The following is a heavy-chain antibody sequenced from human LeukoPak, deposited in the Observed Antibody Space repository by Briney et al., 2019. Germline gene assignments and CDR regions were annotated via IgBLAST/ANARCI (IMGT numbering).Heavy chain of an antibody. CDR2: IYYSGST. D-gene: IGHD3-22*01. Sequence: SETLSLTCTVSGGSISSYYWSWIRQPPGKGLEWIGYIYYSGSTNYNPSLKSRVTISVDTSKNQFSLKLSSVTSADTAVYFCAREHFNFYDSSGFLIWFDPWGQGTLVTVSA. CDR1: GGSISSYY. CDR3: AREHFNFYDSSGFLIWFDP. V-gene: IGHV4-59*01. J-gene: IGHJ5*02.